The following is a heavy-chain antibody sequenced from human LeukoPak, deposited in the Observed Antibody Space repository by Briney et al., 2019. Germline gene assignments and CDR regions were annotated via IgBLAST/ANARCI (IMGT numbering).Heavy chain of an antibody. J-gene: IGHJ6*02. Sequence: AGGSLRLSCAASGFTVSSNYMSWVRQAPGKGLEWVSVIYSGGSTYYADSVKGRFTISRDNSKNTLYLQMNSLRAEDTAVYYCAKAPTGYYYYGMDVWGQGTTVTVSS. CDR2: IYSGGST. D-gene: IGHD6-13*01. CDR3: AKAPTGYYYYGMDV. V-gene: IGHV3-53*01. CDR1: GFTVSSNY.